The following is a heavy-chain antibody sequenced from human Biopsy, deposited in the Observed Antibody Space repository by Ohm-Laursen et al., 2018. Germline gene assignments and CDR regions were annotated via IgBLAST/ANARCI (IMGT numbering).Heavy chain of an antibody. Sequence: SNTLSLTCTVSGGSFTGHYWSWIRQPPGKGLEWIGHISYTGYTSYNASLKSRVIISVDTSRNHFSLRLSSLTAADTAVHYCARGSNDFGGLYFPRWGQGTLLTVSS. V-gene: IGHV4-59*11. CDR2: ISYTGYT. D-gene: IGHD4-23*01. J-gene: IGHJ4*02. CDR1: GGSFTGHY. CDR3: ARGSNDFGGLYFPR.